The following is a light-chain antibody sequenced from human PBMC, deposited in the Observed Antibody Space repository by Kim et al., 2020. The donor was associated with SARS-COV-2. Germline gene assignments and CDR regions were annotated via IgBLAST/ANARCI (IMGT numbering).Light chain of an antibody. CDR2: GKN. J-gene: IGLJ3*02. Sequence: ALGQTDRITCQGDSLRSYYARWYQQKPGQAPVLVIYGKNNRPSGIPDRFSGSSSGNTASLTITGAQAEDEADYYCNARDSSGNHWVFGGGTQLTVL. CDR1: SLRSYY. CDR3: NARDSSGNHWV. V-gene: IGLV3-19*01.